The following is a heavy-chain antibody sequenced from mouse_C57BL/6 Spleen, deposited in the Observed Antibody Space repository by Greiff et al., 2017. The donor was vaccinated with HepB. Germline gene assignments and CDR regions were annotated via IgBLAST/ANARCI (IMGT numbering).Heavy chain of an antibody. D-gene: IGHD1-1*01. Sequence: VQLQQSGAELARPGASVKLSCKASGYTFTSYGISWVKQSTGQGLEWIGEIYPRSGNTYYNEKFKGKATLTADKSSSTAYMELRSLTSEDSAVYFCARRGTVVAPYYAMDYWGQGTSVTVSS. V-gene: IGHV1-81*01. CDR3: ARRGTVVAPYYAMDY. J-gene: IGHJ4*01. CDR1: GYTFTSYG. CDR2: IYPRSGNT.